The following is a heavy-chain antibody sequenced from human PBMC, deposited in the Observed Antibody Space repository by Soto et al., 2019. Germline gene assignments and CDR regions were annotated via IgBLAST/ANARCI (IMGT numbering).Heavy chain of an antibody. Sequence: SATLSLTCAVYGGSFSGYYWSWIRQPPGKGLEWIGEINHSGSTNYNPSLKSRVTISVDTSKNQFSLKLSSVTAADTAVYDCARGYRIAARVFWYYYGRDVCGNWTTVTGYS. D-gene: IGHD6-6*01. V-gene: IGHV4-34*01. CDR3: ARGYRIAARVFWYYYGRDV. J-gene: IGHJ6*04. CDR2: INHSGST. CDR1: GGSFSGYY.